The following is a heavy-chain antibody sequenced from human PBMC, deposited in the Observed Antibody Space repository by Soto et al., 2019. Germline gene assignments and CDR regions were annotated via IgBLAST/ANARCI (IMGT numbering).Heavy chain of an antibody. V-gene: IGHV3-74*01. CDR1: GFTFNSYW. CDR3: ARGGSGAFYLGS. J-gene: IGHJ4*02. Sequence: EVHLVESGGGLVQPGGSLRLSCAASGFTFNSYWIHWVRQAPGEGLVWVSRSHGDGSTPNYADSVKGRFARSRDNPKNMLYLKVNSVRAEDTAVYYCARGGSGAFYLGSWGQGTLVTVSS. CDR2: SHGDGSTP. D-gene: IGHD3-10*01.